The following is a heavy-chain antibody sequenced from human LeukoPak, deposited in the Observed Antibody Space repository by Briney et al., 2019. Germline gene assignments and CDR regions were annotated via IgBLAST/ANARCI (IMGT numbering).Heavy chain of an antibody. CDR3: ARDVFGVVISHPPHYYYYGMDV. D-gene: IGHD3-3*01. Sequence: GGSLRLSCAASGFSFSSYWMSWVRQAPGKGLEWVAHIKQDGSEKSYVDSVKGRFTISRDDAKNSLYLQMYSLRAEDTAMYYCARDVFGVVISHPPHYYYYGMDVWGQGTTVTVSS. CDR1: GFSFSSYW. V-gene: IGHV3-7*03. CDR2: IKQDGSEK. J-gene: IGHJ6*02.